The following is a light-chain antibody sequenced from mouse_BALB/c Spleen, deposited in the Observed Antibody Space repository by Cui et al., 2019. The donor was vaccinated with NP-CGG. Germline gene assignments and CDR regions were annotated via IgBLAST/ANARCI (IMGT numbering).Light chain of an antibody. J-gene: IGLJ1*01. V-gene: IGLV1*01. CDR2: GTN. Sequence: QAVVTQESALTTSPGETVTLTGRSSTGAVTTSNYANWVQEKPDHLFTGLIGGTNNRAPGVPARFSGSLIGDKAALTITGAQTEDEAMYFCALWYSNHWVFGGGTKLTVL. CDR3: ALWYSNHWV. CDR1: TGAVTTSNY.